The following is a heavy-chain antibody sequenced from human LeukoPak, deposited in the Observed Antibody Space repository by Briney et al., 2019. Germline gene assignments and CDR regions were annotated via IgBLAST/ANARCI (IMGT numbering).Heavy chain of an antibody. CDR1: GFTVSSNY. Sequence: GGSLRLSCAASGFTVSSNYMSWVRQAPGKGLEWVSVIYSGGSTYYADSVKGRFTISRDNSKNTLYLQMNSLRAEDTAVYYCARGDSSGPGGGAFDIWGQGTMVTVSS. V-gene: IGHV3-53*01. CDR2: IYSGGST. J-gene: IGHJ3*02. CDR3: ARGDSSGPGGGAFDI. D-gene: IGHD6-19*01.